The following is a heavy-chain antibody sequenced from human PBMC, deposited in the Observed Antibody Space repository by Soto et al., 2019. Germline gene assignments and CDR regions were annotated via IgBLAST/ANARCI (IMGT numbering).Heavy chain of an antibody. D-gene: IGHD5-18*01. V-gene: IGHV3-43*01. CDR3: AKDSGYSYYYYGMDV. CDR2: ISWDGGST. CDR1: GFTFDDYT. J-gene: IGHJ6*02. Sequence: SLRLSCAASGFTFDDYTMHWVRQAPGKGLEWVSLISWDGGSTYYADSVKGRLTISRDNSKNSLHLQMNSLRTEDTALYYCAKDSGYSYYYYGMDVWGQGTTVTVS.